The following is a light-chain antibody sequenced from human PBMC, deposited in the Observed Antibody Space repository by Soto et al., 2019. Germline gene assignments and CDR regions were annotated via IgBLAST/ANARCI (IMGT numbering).Light chain of an antibody. CDR3: SSCTSSSTHYV. Sequence: QSALTQPASVSGSPGQSITISCTGTSSDVGGYNYVSWYQQHPGKAPKLMIYDVSDRPSGVSNRFSGSKSGNTASLTISGLHADDEDDYYCSSCTSSSTHYVFGTGTKLTVL. CDR2: DVS. J-gene: IGLJ1*01. V-gene: IGLV2-14*03. CDR1: SSDVGGYNY.